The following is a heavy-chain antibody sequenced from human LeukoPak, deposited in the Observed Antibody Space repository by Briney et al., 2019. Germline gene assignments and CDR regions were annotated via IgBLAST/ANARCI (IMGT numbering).Heavy chain of an antibody. CDR1: GGTFSSYA. CDR2: IIPIFGTA. D-gene: IGHD3-10*01. CDR3: ASAYYYDSRWDAFDI. Sequence: PSVKVSCKASGGTFSSYAISWVRQAPGQGLEWMGGIIPIFGTANYAQKFQGRVTITTDESTSTAYMELSSLRSEDTAVYYCASAYYYDSRWDAFDIWGQGTMVTVSS. J-gene: IGHJ3*02. V-gene: IGHV1-69*05.